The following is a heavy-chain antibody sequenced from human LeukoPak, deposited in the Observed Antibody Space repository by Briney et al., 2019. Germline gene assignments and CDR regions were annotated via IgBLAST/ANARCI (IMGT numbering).Heavy chain of an antibody. J-gene: IGHJ4*02. V-gene: IGHV3-48*03. CDR3: VGTYAGLLDY. CDR1: GFTFSSYE. D-gene: IGHD2-2*01. Sequence: GGSLRLSCAASGFTFSSYEMNWVRQAPGKGLEWVSYVSANGDTIYYADSVRGRFTISRDNAKNSLFLLMNSLRAEDTAVYYCVGTYAGLLDYWGQRTLVTVSS. CDR2: VSANGDTI.